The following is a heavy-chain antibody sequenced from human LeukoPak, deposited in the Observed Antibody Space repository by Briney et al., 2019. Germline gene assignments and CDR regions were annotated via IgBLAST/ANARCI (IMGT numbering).Heavy chain of an antibody. CDR1: GFTFSSYA. Sequence: GGSLRLSCAASGFTFSSYAMSWVRQAPGRGLEWVSAVSGSGGSTYYADSVKGRFTISRDNSKNTLYLQMSSLRAEDTAVYYCAKEITMIVVGRSGMDVWGQGTTVTVSS. CDR2: VSGSGGST. D-gene: IGHD3-22*01. V-gene: IGHV3-23*01. CDR3: AKEITMIVVGRSGMDV. J-gene: IGHJ6*02.